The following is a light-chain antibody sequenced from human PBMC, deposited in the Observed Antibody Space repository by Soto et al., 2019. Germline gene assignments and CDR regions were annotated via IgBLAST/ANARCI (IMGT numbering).Light chain of an antibody. V-gene: IGKV1-39*01. CDR3: QQTHAVPLT. J-gene: IGKJ5*01. CDR2: GAS. Sequence: DVQMTQSPSSLSASVGDRVTITCRASQPISNYLNWYQQKPGEAPKVLIFGASSLQSGVPSKFSGSGYGTDFTLTIHNLHPDDFATYYCQQTHAVPLTFGQGTRL. CDR1: QPISNY.